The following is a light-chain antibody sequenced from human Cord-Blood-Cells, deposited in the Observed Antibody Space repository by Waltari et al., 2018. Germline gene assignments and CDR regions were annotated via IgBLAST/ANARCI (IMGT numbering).Light chain of an antibody. CDR3: SSYTSSSTRV. J-gene: IGLJ2*01. CDR1: SSDVGGYNY. V-gene: IGLV2-14*01. Sequence: QSALTQPASVSGSPGQSITIPCTGTSSDVGGYNYFSWYQQHPGKAPKLMIYDVSNRPSGVSNRFSGSKSGNMASLTISGLQAEDEADYYCSSYTSSSTRVFGGGTKLTVL. CDR2: DVS.